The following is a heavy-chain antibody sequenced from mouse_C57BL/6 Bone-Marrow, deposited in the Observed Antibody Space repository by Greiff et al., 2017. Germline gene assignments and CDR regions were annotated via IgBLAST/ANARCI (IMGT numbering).Heavy chain of an antibody. CDR3: ARRGIYYGNEDFDY. J-gene: IGHJ2*01. Sequence: EVKLVESGGGLVQPGGSLKLSCAASGFTFSDYYMYWVRQTPEKRLEWVAYISNGGGSTYYPDTVKGRFPISRDNAKNTLYLQMSRLKSEDTAMXYCARRGIYYGNEDFDYWGQGTTLTVSS. CDR2: ISNGGGST. V-gene: IGHV5-12*01. D-gene: IGHD2-1*01. CDR1: GFTFSDYY.